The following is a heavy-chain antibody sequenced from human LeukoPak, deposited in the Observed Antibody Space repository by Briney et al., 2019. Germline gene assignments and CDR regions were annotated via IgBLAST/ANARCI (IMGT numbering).Heavy chain of an antibody. D-gene: IGHD3-22*01. CDR3: AKRAHYYDSYYFDS. CDR2: IYYSDST. Sequence: SETLSLTCTVSGGSINNYFWSWIRQPPGKGLECIAYIYYSDSTNYKPSLKSRVTVSVDTSKNQFSLKLSSVTAADTAVYYCAKRAHYYDSYYFDSWGQGTLVTVSS. CDR1: GGSINNYF. J-gene: IGHJ4*02. V-gene: IGHV4-59*01.